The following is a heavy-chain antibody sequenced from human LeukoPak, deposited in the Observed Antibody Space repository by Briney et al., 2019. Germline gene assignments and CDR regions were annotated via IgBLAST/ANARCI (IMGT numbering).Heavy chain of an antibody. J-gene: IGHJ4*02. CDR1: GGSISSYY. Sequence: SETLSLTCTVSGGSISSYYWSWIRQPPGKGLEWIGYIYDTGGTNYNPSPKSRVTISPDTSKNQFSLNLSSVTAADTAVYYCARGHYYDNSGDYWGQGILVTVSS. V-gene: IGHV4-59*01. CDR3: ARGHYYDNSGDY. CDR2: IYDTGGT. D-gene: IGHD3-22*01.